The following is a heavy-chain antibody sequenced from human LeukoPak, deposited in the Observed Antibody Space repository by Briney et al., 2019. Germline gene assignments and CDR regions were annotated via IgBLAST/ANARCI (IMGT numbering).Heavy chain of an antibody. CDR1: GFTFDDYA. CDR2: ISGDGGST. D-gene: IGHD5-18*01. V-gene: IGHV3-43*02. Sequence: GGSLRLSCAASGFTFDDYAMHWVRQAPGKGLEWVSLISGDGGSTYYADSAKGRFTISRDNSKNSLYLQMNSLRTEDTALYYCAKTRGYSYGNWFDPWGQGTLVTVSS. J-gene: IGHJ5*02. CDR3: AKTRGYSYGNWFDP.